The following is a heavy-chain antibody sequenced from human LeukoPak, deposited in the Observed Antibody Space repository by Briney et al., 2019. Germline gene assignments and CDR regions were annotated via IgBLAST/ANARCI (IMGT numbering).Heavy chain of an antibody. CDR2: IYYSGST. J-gene: IGHJ5*02. D-gene: IGHD6-6*01. V-gene: IGHV4-59*01. CDR3: ARGEAHSSSSDWFDP. CDR1: GGSISSYY. Sequence: SETLSLTCTVSGGSISSYYWSWIRQPPGKGLEWIGYIYYSGSTNYNPSLKSRVTISVDTSKNQFSLKLSSVTAADTAVYYCARGEAHSSSSDWFDPWGQGTLVTVSS.